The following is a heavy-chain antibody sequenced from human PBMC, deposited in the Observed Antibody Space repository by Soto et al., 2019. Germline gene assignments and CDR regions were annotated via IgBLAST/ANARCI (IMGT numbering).Heavy chain of an antibody. CDR1: GGSISSGDYY. CDR2: IYYSGST. J-gene: IGHJ2*01. Sequence: PSETLSLTCTVSGGSISSGDYYWSWIRQPPGKGLEWIGYIYYSGSTYYNPSLKSRVTISVDTSKNQFSLKLSSVTAADTAVYYCARDATYYYDSSGYWYFDLWGRGTLVTVSS. D-gene: IGHD3-22*01. CDR3: ARDATYYYDSSGYWYFDL. V-gene: IGHV4-30-4*01.